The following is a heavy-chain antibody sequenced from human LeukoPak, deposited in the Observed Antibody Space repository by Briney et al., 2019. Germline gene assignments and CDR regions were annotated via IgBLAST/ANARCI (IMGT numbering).Heavy chain of an antibody. CDR1: GFSVSSDY. V-gene: IGHV3-53*01. CDR2: MYRSGTT. J-gene: IGHJ4*02. D-gene: IGHD3-10*01. Sequence: GGSLRLSCAASGFSVSSDYMGWVRQAPGKGLEWVSIMYRSGTTYYADSVKGRFAISRDNSKNTVYLQMNSLRAEDTALYYCARVLRFRGFDYWGQGTLVTVSS. CDR3: ARVLRFRGFDY.